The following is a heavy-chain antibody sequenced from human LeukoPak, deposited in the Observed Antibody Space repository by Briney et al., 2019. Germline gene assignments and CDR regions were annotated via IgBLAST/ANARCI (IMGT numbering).Heavy chain of an antibody. CDR2: IYTSGST. Sequence: SETLSLTCSVSGGSIGTYYWSWIRQPAGKGLEWIGRIYTSGSTNYNPSLKSRVTTSVDTSKNQFSLKLSSVTAADTAVYYCARGKSGSGSYYNVDWFDPWGQGTLVTVSS. CDR3: ARGKSGSGSYYNVDWFDP. J-gene: IGHJ5*02. D-gene: IGHD3-10*01. CDR1: GGSIGTYY. V-gene: IGHV4-4*07.